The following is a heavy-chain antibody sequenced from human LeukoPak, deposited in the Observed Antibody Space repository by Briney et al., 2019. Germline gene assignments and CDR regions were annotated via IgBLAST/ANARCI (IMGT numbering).Heavy chain of an antibody. CDR1: GFSFDDYA. V-gene: IGHV3-20*04. CDR3: ARGPVSSYGRWFFDY. Sequence: GGSLRLSCEASGFSFDDYAMTWVRQAPGKGLEWVSGINWNGGSTGYADSVKGRFTISGDSAKNSPYLQMNSLRAEDTASYYCARGPVSSYGRWFFDYWGQGTLVTVSS. J-gene: IGHJ4*02. CDR2: INWNGGST. D-gene: IGHD4-23*01.